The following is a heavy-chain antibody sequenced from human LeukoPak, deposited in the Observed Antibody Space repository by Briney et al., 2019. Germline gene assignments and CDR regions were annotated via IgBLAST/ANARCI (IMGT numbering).Heavy chain of an antibody. CDR2: IYYSGST. D-gene: IGHD3-22*01. V-gene: IGHV4-39*01. CDR3: ARHPTYYYDSSGYVDY. CDR1: GYSISSSYY. Sequence: SETLSLTCTVSGYSISSSYYWGWIRPPPGKGLEWIGSIYYSGSTYYNPSLKSRVTISVDTSKNQFSLKLSSVTAADTAVYYCARHPTYYYDSSGYVDYWGQGTLVTVSS. J-gene: IGHJ4*02.